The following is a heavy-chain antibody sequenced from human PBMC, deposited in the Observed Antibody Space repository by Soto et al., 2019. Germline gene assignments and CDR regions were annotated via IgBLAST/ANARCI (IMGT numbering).Heavy chain of an antibody. V-gene: IGHV3-30*18. CDR2: ISYDGSNK. J-gene: IGHJ6*03. CDR1: GFTFSSYG. CDR3: AKDLSASTSPSYYYYYMDV. D-gene: IGHD6-6*01. Sequence: GGSLRLSCAASGFTFSSYGMHWVRQAPGKGLEWVAVISYDGSNKYYADSVKGRFTISRDNSKNTLYLQMNSLRAEDTAVYYCAKDLSASTSPSYYYYYMDVWGKGTTVTVSS.